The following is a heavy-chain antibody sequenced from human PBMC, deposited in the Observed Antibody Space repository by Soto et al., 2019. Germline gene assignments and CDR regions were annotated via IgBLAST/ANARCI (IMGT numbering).Heavy chain of an antibody. CDR3: ARGYDSSGYYGY. CDR2: ISSSGTI. CDR1: GFTFSSYS. D-gene: IGHD3-22*01. Sequence: AESLSLSCAVSGFTFSSYSMNWIRQAPGKGLEWVSYISSSGTIYYADSVKGRFTTSRDNAKNPLYLQMNSLTAEDTAVYYCARGYDSSGYYGYWGQGTLVTVSS. J-gene: IGHJ4*02. V-gene: IGHV3-48*01.